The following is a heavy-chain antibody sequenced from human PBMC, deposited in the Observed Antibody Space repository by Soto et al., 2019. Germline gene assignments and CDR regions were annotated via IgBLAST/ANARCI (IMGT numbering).Heavy chain of an antibody. Sequence: QVQLVQSGAEVKKPGASVKVSCKASGYTFTSYGISWVRQAPGQGLEWMGWISAYNGNTNYAQKLQGSVTMTTDTSTSTAYMELRSLRSDDTAVYYCARNLRLDSRNVGATTDWGQGTLVTVSS. D-gene: IGHD1-26*01. CDR1: GYTFTSYG. V-gene: IGHV1-18*04. CDR3: ARNLRLDSRNVGATTD. CDR2: ISAYNGNT. J-gene: IGHJ4*02.